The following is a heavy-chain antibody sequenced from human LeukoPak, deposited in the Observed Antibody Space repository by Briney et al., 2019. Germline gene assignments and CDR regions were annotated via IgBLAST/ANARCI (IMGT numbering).Heavy chain of an antibody. CDR2: ISGSGGST. CDR3: AKSHHDYDFWSGGGY. J-gene: IGHJ4*02. V-gene: IGHV3-23*01. D-gene: IGHD3-3*01. Sequence: PGGSLRLSCAASGFTFSSYPMSWVRQAPGKGLEWVSAISGSGGSTYYADSVKGRFTISRDNSKNTLYLQMNSLRAEDTAVYYCAKSHHDYDFWSGGGYWGQGTLVTVSS. CDR1: GFTFSSYP.